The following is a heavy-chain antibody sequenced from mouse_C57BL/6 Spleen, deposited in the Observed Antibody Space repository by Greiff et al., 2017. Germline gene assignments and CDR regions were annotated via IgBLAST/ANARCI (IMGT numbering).Heavy chain of an antibody. D-gene: IGHD1-1*01. J-gene: IGHJ4*01. V-gene: IGHV2-2*01. CDR3: ASITTVVAIDY. CDR2: VWSGGST. CDR1: GFSLTSYG. Sequence: QVQLQQSGPGLVQPSQSLSITCTVSGFSLTSYGVNWVRQSPGKGLEWLGVVWSGGSTDYNADFISRLSISKDNSKSHVFFKINILQADDTAIYYFASITTVVAIDYWGQGTSVTVSS.